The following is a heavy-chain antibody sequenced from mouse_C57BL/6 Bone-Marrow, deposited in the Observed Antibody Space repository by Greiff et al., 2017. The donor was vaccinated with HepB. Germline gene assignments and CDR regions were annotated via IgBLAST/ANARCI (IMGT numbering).Heavy chain of an antibody. CDR1: GYTFTSYG. J-gene: IGHJ3*01. V-gene: IGHV1-81*01. Sequence: QVQLQQSGAELARPGASVKLSCKASGYTFTSYGISWVKQRTGQGLEWIGEIYPRSGNTYYNEKFKGKATLTADKSSSTAYMELRSLTSEDSAVYFCARGSTDGDDGPWFAYWGQGTLVTVSA. D-gene: IGHD2-2*01. CDR3: ARGSTDGDDGPWFAY. CDR2: IYPRSGNT.